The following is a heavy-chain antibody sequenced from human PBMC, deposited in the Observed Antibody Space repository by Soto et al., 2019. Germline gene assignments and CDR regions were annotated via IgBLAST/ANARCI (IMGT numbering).Heavy chain of an antibody. CDR1: GFTFSSYG. CDR2: ISYDGSNK. CDR3: AKESIRGYYYYCMDV. J-gene: IGHJ6*02. D-gene: IGHD6-6*01. V-gene: IGHV3-30*18. Sequence: QVQLVESGGGVVQPGRSLRLSCAASGFTFSSYGMHWVRQAPGKGLEWVAVISYDGSNKYYADSVKGRFTISRDNSKNTLYLQMNSLRAEDTAVYYCAKESIRGYYYYCMDVWGQGTTVTVSS.